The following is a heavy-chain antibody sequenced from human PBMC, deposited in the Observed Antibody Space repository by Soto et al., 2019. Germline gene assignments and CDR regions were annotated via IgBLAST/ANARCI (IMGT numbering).Heavy chain of an antibody. CDR2: IYNSGGT. J-gene: IGHJ4*02. D-gene: IGHD2-15*01. CDR1: GFTVSSYY. CDR3: ARDLGGYLDY. V-gene: IGHV3-53*01. Sequence: PGGSLRLSCAASGFTVSSYYMSWVRQAPGKGLEWVSVIYNSGGTYYADSVKGRFTISRDNSKNTLYLQMNSLRADDTAMYYCARDLGGYLDYWGQGTEVTVSS.